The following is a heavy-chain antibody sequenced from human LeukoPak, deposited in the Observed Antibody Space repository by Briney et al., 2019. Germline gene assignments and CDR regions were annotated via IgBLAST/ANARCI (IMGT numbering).Heavy chain of an antibody. CDR1: GGSISSGDYY. J-gene: IGHJ3*02. D-gene: IGHD3-22*01. V-gene: IGHV4-30-4*01. CDR2: IYYSGST. Sequence: PSQTLSLTCTVSGGSISSGDYYWSWIRQPPGKGLEWIGYIYYSGSTYYNPSLKSRVTISVDTSKNQFSLKLSSVTAADTAVYYCARAYGDYDSSGYYAFDIWGQGTMVTVSS. CDR3: ARAYGDYDSSGYYAFDI.